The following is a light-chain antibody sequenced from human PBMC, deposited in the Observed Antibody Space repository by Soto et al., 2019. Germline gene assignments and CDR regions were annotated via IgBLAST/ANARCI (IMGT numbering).Light chain of an antibody. CDR3: QQYNNWPM. Sequence: EIVLTQSPGTLSLSPGERATLSCRASQSVGSSYLAWYQQKPGQAPRLLIYGASSRATGTPARFSGSGSGTDFTLTISSLQSEDFAVYYCQQYNNWPMFGQGTKVDIK. CDR1: QSVGSSY. J-gene: IGKJ1*01. V-gene: IGKV3D-15*01. CDR2: GAS.